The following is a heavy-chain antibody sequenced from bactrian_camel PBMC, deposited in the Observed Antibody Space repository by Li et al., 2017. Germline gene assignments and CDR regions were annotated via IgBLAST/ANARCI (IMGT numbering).Heavy chain of an antibody. CDR2: ISGMSNT. Sequence: QVQLVESGGGLVQPGGSLRVSCAASGFTFSSHYMNWVRQAPGKGLEWVSSISGMSNTYYANSVKGRFTIARDNTKNTVYLQMLSLKSEDTALYYCAAGPWYTDEYKYWGQGTQVTVS. D-gene: IGHD6*01. J-gene: IGHJ4*01. CDR3: AAGPWYTDEYKY. V-gene: IGHV3-2*01. CDR1: GFTFSSHY.